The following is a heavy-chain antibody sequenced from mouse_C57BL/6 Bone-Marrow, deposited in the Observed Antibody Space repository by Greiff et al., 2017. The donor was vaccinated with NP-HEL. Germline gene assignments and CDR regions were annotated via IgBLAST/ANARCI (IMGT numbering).Heavy chain of an antibody. J-gene: IGHJ3*01. CDR3: ARAYYYGTPIAY. D-gene: IGHD1-1*01. Sequence: VQLQQPGAELVRPGTSVKLSCKASGYTFTSYWMHWVKQRPGQGLEWIGVIDPSDSYTNYNQKFKGKATLTVDTSSSTAYMQLSSLTSEDSAVYYCARAYYYGTPIAYWGQGTLVTVSA. CDR1: GYTFTSYW. CDR2: IDPSDSYT. V-gene: IGHV1-59*01.